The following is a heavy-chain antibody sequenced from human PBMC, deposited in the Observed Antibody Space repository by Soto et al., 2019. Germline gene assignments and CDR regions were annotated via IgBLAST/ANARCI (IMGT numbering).Heavy chain of an antibody. D-gene: IGHD3-9*01. CDR2: IYSGGST. CDR3: ARESRYYDILTGYFDWYFDL. CDR1: GLTVSSNY. J-gene: IGHJ2*01. Sequence: EVQLVESGGGLVQPGGSLRLSCAASGLTVSSNYMSWVRQAPGKGLEWVSVIYSGGSTYYADSVKGRFTISRHNSKNTLYLQMNILRAEDTAVYYCARESRYYDILTGYFDWYFDLWGRGTLFTVSS. V-gene: IGHV3-53*04.